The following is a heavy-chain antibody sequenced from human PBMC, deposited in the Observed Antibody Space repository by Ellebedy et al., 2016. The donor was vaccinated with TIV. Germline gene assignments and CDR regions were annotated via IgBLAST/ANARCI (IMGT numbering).Heavy chain of an antibody. V-gene: IGHV1-2*02. Sequence: ASVKVSCKASGYTFTDLYIHWMRQAPGQGLEWMGWINPNSGDTNYVQKFQGRVTMTRDTSISTAYMELSRLRSDDTAVYYCARGLAVAGTSHYWGQGTLVTVSS. CDR3: ARGLAVAGTSHY. CDR1: GYTFTDLY. J-gene: IGHJ4*02. D-gene: IGHD6-19*01. CDR2: INPNSGDT.